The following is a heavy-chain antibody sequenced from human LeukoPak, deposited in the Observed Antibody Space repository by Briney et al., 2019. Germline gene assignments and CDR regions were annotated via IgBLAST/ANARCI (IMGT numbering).Heavy chain of an antibody. CDR3: AREWNSSGYYYEPFAFDI. D-gene: IGHD3-22*01. V-gene: IGHV1-2*02. CDR1: GYTFTGYY. J-gene: IGHJ3*02. Sequence: ASVKVSCKASGYTFTGYYMHWVRQAPGQGLEWMGWINPNSGGTNYAQKFQGRVTMTRDTSISTAYMELSRLRSDDTAVYYCAREWNSSGYYYEPFAFDIWGQGTMVTVSS. CDR2: INPNSGGT.